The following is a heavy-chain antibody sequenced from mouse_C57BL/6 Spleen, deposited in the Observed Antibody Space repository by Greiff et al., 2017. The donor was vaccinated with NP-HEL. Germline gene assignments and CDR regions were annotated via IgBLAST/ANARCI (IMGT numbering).Heavy chain of an antibody. D-gene: IGHD1-1*01. CDR1: GYTFTSYW. V-gene: IGHV1-5*01. Sequence: VQLQQSGTVLARPGASVKMSCKTSGYTFTSYWMHWVKQRPGQGLEWIGAIYPGNSDTSYNQKFKGKAKLTAVTSASTAYMELSSLTNEDSAVYYCTRWATTVVAPFDYWGQGTTLTVSS. J-gene: IGHJ2*01. CDR3: TRWATTVVAPFDY. CDR2: IYPGNSDT.